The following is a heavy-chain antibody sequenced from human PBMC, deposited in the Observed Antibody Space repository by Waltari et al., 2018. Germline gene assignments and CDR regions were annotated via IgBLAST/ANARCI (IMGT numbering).Heavy chain of an antibody. CDR3: AREGRQYYDFWSGYFFDY. J-gene: IGHJ4*02. CDR2: ISAYNGNT. CDR1: GSTLTSYG. Sequence: QVQLVQSGAEVKKPGASVKVSCKASGSTLTSYGISWVRQAPGQGLEWMGWISAYNGNTNYAQKLQGRVTMTTDTSTSTAYMELRSLRSDDTAVYYCAREGRQYYDFWSGYFFDYWGQGTLVTVSS. D-gene: IGHD3-3*01. V-gene: IGHV1-18*01.